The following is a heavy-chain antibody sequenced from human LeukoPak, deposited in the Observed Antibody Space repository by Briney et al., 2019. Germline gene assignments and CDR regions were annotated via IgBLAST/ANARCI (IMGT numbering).Heavy chain of an antibody. Sequence: GRSLRLSCAASGFTFSSSGMHWVRQAPGKGLERVAVIWYDGSNKYYAYSVKGRFTISRDNTKNTLYLQMDSLRAEDTAVYYCARDGSSGWYWVGYCGQGTLVTVSS. CDR3: ARDGSSGWYWVGY. J-gene: IGHJ4*02. CDR2: IWYDGSNK. CDR1: GFTFSSSG. V-gene: IGHV3-33*01. D-gene: IGHD6-19*01.